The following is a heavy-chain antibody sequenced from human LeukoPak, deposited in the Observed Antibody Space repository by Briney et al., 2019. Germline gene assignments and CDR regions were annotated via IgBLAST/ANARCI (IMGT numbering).Heavy chain of an antibody. Sequence: SETLSLTCAVYGGSFSGYYWSWIRQPPGKGLEWIGEINHSGSTNYNPSLKSRVTISVDTSKNQFSLKLSSVTAADTAVYCCARGKDSSSWYWFDPWGQGTLVTVSS. D-gene: IGHD6-13*01. CDR3: ARGKDSSSWYWFDP. J-gene: IGHJ5*02. V-gene: IGHV4-34*01. CDR1: GGSFSGYY. CDR2: INHSGST.